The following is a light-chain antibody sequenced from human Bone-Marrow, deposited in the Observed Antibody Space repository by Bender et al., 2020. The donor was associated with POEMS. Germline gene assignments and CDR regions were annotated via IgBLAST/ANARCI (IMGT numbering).Light chain of an antibody. J-gene: IGLJ2*01. CDR2: QDS. CDR1: KLGDTY. CDR3: QAWDSSTVV. V-gene: IGLV3-1*01. Sequence: SYELTQPPSVSVSPGQTATITCSGYKLGDTYAYWYRQKPGQSPVVVIYQDSKRPSGIPERFSGSSSGNTATLTISGTQATDEADYYCQAWDSSTVVFGGGTKLTIL.